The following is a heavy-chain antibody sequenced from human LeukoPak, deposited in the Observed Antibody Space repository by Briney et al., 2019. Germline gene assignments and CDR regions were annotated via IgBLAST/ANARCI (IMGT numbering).Heavy chain of an antibody. D-gene: IGHD6-13*01. CDR1: GFTFSGYW. J-gene: IGHJ4*02. Sequence: GGSLRLSCVASGFTFSGYWMSWVRQAPGKGLEWVANIKQGGSEKYYVDSVKGRLTISRDNAKNSVYLQMNSLRAEDTAVYYCATRYSSSWYYWGQGTLVTVSS. CDR3: ATRYSSSWYY. V-gene: IGHV3-7*03. CDR2: IKQGGSEK.